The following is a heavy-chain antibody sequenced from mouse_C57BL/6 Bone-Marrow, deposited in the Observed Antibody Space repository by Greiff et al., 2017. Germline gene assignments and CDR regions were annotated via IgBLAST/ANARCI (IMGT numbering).Heavy chain of an antibody. CDR3: ARLCLDWFAY. V-gene: IGHV1-81*01. Sequence: VKLVESGAELARPGASVKLSCKASGYTFTSYGISWVKQRTGQGLEWIGEIYPRSGNTYYNEKFKGKATLTADKSSSTAYMELRSLTSEDSAVYFCARLCLDWFAYWGQGTLVTVSA. CDR1: GYTFTSYG. D-gene: IGHD6-5*01. CDR2: IYPRSGNT. J-gene: IGHJ3*01.